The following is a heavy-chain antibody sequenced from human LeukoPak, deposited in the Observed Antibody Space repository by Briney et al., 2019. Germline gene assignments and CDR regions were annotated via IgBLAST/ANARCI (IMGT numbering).Heavy chain of an antibody. CDR2: IYHSGST. CDR3: ARGHYWNSYWFDP. CDR1: GGSISSGGYS. D-gene: IGHD1-7*01. Sequence: PSETLSLTCAVSGGSISSGGYSWSWIRQPPGKGLEWIGYIYHSGSTYYNPSLKSRVTISVDRSKNQFSLKLSSVTAADTAVYYCARGHYWNSYWFDPWGQGTLVTVSS. J-gene: IGHJ5*02. V-gene: IGHV4-30-2*01.